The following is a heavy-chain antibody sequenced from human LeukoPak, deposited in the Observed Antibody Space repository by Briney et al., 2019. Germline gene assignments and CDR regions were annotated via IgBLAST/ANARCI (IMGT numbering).Heavy chain of an antibody. CDR2: IQSKTDGGTT. D-gene: IGHD3-10*01. V-gene: IGHV3-15*01. Sequence: GGSLRLSCAASGFTLSNAWMNWARQAPGKGLEWVGRIQSKTDGGTTEYAAPVKGRSTISRDDSTNTLYLQMNSLKTEDTGVYYCAAGGRVWGQGTTVTVSS. J-gene: IGHJ6*02. CDR1: GFTLSNAW. CDR3: AAGGRV.